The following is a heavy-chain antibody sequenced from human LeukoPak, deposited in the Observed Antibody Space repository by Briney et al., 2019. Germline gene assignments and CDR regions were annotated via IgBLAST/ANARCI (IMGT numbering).Heavy chain of an antibody. Sequence: PGGSLRLSCAASGFTFSSYWMHWVRQAPGKGRVWVSRINTDGSSTSYADSVKGRFTISRDNAKNTLYLQMNSLRAEDTAVYYCARGRGEYYYDSSGFGGYWGQGTLVTVSS. CDR1: GFTFSSYW. CDR3: ARGRGEYYYDSSGFGGY. CDR2: INTDGSST. D-gene: IGHD3-22*01. J-gene: IGHJ4*02. V-gene: IGHV3-74*01.